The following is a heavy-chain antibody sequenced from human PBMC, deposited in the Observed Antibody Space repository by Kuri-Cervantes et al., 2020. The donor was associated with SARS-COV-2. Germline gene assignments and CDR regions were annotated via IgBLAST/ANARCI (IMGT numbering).Heavy chain of an antibody. J-gene: IGHJ2*01. CDR1: GFTFNTYG. Sequence: GESLKISCAASGFTFNTYGMHWVRQAPGKGLEWVAVIWYDGSNKYYADSAKGRFTISRDNSKNTLYLQMNSLRAEDMAVYYCARGGIAVAGQVWYFDLWGRGTLVTVSS. D-gene: IGHD6-19*01. CDR2: IWYDGSNK. CDR3: ARGGIAVAGQVWYFDL. V-gene: IGHV3-33*01.